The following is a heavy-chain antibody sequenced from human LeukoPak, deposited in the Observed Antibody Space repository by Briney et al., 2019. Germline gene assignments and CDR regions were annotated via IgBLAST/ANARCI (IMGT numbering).Heavy chain of an antibody. V-gene: IGHV3-33*06. D-gene: IGHD2-2*01. CDR2: IWYDGSNK. J-gene: IGHJ4*02. CDR3: AKGDCSSTSCSLRPIDY. Sequence: GGSLRLSCAASGFTFSSYGMHWVRQAPGKGLEWVAVIWYDGSNKYYADSVKGRFTISRDNSKNTLYLQMNSLRAEDTAVYYCAKGDCSSTSCSLRPIDYWGQGILVTVSS. CDR1: GFTFSSYG.